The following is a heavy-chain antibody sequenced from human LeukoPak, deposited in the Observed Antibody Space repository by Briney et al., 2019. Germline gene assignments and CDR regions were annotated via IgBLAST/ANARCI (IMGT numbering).Heavy chain of an antibody. Sequence: HPGGSLRLSCAASGFTFSSYGMHWVRQAPGKGLEWVAFIRYDGSNNYYADSVNGRFTISRDNSKNTLYLQMNSLRAEDTAVYYCANFIWTVLEWLLAGDVWGKGTTVTVSS. D-gene: IGHD3-3*01. CDR3: ANFIWTVLEWLLAGDV. J-gene: IGHJ6*04. V-gene: IGHV3-30*02. CDR1: GFTFSSYG. CDR2: IRYDGSNN.